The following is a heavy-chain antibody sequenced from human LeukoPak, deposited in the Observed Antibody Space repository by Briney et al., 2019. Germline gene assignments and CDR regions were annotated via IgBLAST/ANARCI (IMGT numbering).Heavy chain of an antibody. CDR1: GFTFSSYA. J-gene: IGHJ4*02. CDR2: ISGSGGST. CDR3: AKAGYYDSSGYYWDY. D-gene: IGHD3-22*01. Sequence: GGSLRLSRAASGFTFSSYAMSWVRQAPGKGLEWVSAISGSGGSTYYADSVKGRFTIPRDNSKNTLYLQMNSLRAEDTAVYYCAKAGYYDSSGYYWDYWGQGTLVTVSS. V-gene: IGHV3-23*01.